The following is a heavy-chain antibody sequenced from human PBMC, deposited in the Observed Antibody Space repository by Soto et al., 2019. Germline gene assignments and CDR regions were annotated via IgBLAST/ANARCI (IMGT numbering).Heavy chain of an antibody. CDR2: IYYSGST. V-gene: IGHV4-59*01. J-gene: IGHJ4*02. Sequence: SETLSLSCPCSGVSISSYYWSWIRQPPGKGLEWIGYIYYSGSTNYNPSLKSRVTISVDTSKNQFSLKLSSVTAADTAVYYCARSDGRYWGQGTLVTVS. CDR1: GVSISSYY. CDR3: ARSDGRY.